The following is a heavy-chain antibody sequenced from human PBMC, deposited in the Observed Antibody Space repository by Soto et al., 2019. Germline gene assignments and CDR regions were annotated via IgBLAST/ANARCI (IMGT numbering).Heavy chain of an antibody. D-gene: IGHD2-21*02. V-gene: IGHV4-39*01. CDR1: GDSISSRSYY. CDR3: ARQRTSVVTQAYFDV. Sequence: SETLSLTCTVTGDSISSRSYYWGWIRRPPGKGLEWIGSIYYSGSTYNNPPLRSRVSMSIDTSKDQFSLKLKSVTAADTALYFCARQRTSVVTQAYFDVWGQGSLVTVS. J-gene: IGHJ4*02. CDR2: IYYSGST.